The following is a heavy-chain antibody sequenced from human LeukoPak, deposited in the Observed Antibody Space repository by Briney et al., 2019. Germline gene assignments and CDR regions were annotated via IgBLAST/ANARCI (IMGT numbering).Heavy chain of an antibody. CDR1: GFTFDDYA. J-gene: IGHJ3*02. CDR2: ISGDGDST. CDR3: AKDVLLWFGEPYAFDI. D-gene: IGHD3-10*01. V-gene: IGHV3-43*02. Sequence: GGSLRLSCAASGFTFDDYAMHWVRQAPGKGLEWVSLISGDGDSTYYADSVKGRFTISRDNSKNSLYLQMNSLRTEDTALYYCAKDVLLWFGEPYAFDIWGQGTMVTVSS.